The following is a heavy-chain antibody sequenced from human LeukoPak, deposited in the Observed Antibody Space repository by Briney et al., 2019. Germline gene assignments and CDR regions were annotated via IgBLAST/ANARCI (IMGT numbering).Heavy chain of an antibody. CDR2: IKQDGSEK. Sequence: GGSLRLSCAASGLSFSNCWMSWVRQVPGKGLEWVANIKQDGSEKYYVDSVKGRFTISRDNAKNSLYLQMNSLRAEDTAVYYCARLDSFDAFDIWGQGTMVTVSS. CDR1: GLSFSNCW. V-gene: IGHV3-7*01. CDR3: ARLDSFDAFDI. D-gene: IGHD5-18*01. J-gene: IGHJ3*02.